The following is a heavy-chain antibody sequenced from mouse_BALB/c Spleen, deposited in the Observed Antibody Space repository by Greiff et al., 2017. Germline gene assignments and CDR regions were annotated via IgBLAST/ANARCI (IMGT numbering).Heavy chain of an antibody. CDR1: GFTFSSYT. CDR3: TRDLGVFAY. CDR2: ISSGGSYT. Sequence: EVKLMESGGGLVKPGGSLKLSCAASGFTFSSYTMSWVRQTPEKRLEWVATISSGGSYTYYPDSVKGRFTISRDNAKNTLYLQMSSLKSEDTAMYYCTRDLGVFAYWGQGTLVTVSA. D-gene: IGHD4-1*01. J-gene: IGHJ3*01. V-gene: IGHV5-6-4*01.